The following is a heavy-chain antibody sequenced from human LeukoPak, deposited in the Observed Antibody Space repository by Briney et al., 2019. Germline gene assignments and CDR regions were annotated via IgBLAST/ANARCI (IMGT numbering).Heavy chain of an antibody. D-gene: IGHD1-26*01. Sequence: SETLSLTCTVSGGSISSSNWWSWVRQPPGKGLEWIGKINHSGSTNYNPSLKSRVTISVDKSKNHFSLKLSSVTAADTAVYYCARQRQKGELSNWFDPWGQGTLVTVSS. J-gene: IGHJ5*02. CDR2: INHSGST. V-gene: IGHV4-4*02. CDR1: GGSISSSNW. CDR3: ARQRQKGELSNWFDP.